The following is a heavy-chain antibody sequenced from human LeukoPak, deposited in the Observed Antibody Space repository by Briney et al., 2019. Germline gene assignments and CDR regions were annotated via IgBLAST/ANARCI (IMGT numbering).Heavy chain of an antibody. CDR3: ARDSSGWYGGAPYNWFDP. CDR1: GGSFSGYY. Sequence: PSETLSLTCTVYGGSFSGYYWSWIRQPPGRGLEWIGEINHSGSTNYNPSLKSRVTISVDTSKNQFSLRLNSVTAADTAVYYCARDSSGWYGGAPYNWFDPWGQGTLVTVSS. V-gene: IGHV4-34*01. CDR2: INHSGST. D-gene: IGHD6-19*01. J-gene: IGHJ5*02.